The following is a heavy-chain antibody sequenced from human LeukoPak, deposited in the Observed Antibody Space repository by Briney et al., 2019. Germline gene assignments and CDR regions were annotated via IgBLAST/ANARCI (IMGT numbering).Heavy chain of an antibody. V-gene: IGHV3-23*01. Sequence: GGSLRLSCAASGFTFSSYAMSWVRQAPGKGLEWVSAISGSGGSTYCADSVKGRFTISRDNSKNTLYLQMNSLRAEDTAVYYCAKEEGLVGPTYYYYGMDVWGQGTTVTVSS. CDR1: GFTFSSYA. D-gene: IGHD3-16*01. CDR2: ISGSGGST. J-gene: IGHJ6*02. CDR3: AKEEGLVGPTYYYYGMDV.